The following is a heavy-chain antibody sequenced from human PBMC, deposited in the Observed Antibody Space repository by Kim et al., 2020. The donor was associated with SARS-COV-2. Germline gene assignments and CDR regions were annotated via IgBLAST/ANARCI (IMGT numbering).Heavy chain of an antibody. J-gene: IGHJ6*01. CDR3: AKDLKPPPGTGAGMVV. CDR2: ISSSGRNT. CDR1: GFSFSSYA. D-gene: IGHD1-1*01. V-gene: IGHV3-23*01. Sequence: GGSLRLSCAASGFSFSSYAMSWVRQAPGKGLEWVSLISSSGRNTYYTDSVKGRFAISRDTSKNTLYLQMSSLRAEDTAVYYCAKDLKPPPGTGAGMVVWG.